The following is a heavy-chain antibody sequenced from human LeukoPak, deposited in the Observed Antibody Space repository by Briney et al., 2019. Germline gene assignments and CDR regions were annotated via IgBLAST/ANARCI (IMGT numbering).Heavy chain of an antibody. D-gene: IGHD2-21*02. V-gene: IGHV3-23*01. Sequence: GGSLRLSCAASGFTFSNYAMSWVRQAPGKGLEWVSGISGSGGNTYYADSVKGRFTISRDNSKNTLYLQMNSLRAEDTAVYYCAKETESVAYGMDVWGQGTTVTVYS. J-gene: IGHJ6*02. CDR2: ISGSGGNT. CDR3: AKETESVAYGMDV. CDR1: GFTFSNYA.